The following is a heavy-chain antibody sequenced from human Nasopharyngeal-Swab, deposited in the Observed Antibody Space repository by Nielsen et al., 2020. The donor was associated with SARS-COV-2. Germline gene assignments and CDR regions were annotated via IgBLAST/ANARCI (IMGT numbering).Heavy chain of an antibody. Sequence: GEALKISCAASGFTFSNAWMSWVRQAPGKGLEWVANIKQDGSEKYYVDSVKGRFTISRDNAKNSLYLQMNSLRAEDTAMYYCARGGVGAFDIWGQGTMVTVSS. D-gene: IGHD2-15*01. CDR3: ARGGVGAFDI. J-gene: IGHJ3*02. CDR1: GFTFSNAW. V-gene: IGHV3-7*03. CDR2: IKQDGSEK.